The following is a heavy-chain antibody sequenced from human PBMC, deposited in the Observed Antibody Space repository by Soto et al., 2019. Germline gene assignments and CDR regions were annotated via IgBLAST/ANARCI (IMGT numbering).Heavy chain of an antibody. Sequence: SETLSLTCTVSGGSISSGDYYWSWIRQPPGKGLEWIGYIYYSGSTYYNPSLKSRVTISVDTSKNQFSLKLSSVTAADTAVYYCARADYYDSSGSTLRFDYWGQGTLVTVSS. J-gene: IGHJ4*02. CDR2: IYYSGST. CDR3: ARADYYDSSGSTLRFDY. D-gene: IGHD3-22*01. V-gene: IGHV4-30-4*01. CDR1: GGSISSGDYY.